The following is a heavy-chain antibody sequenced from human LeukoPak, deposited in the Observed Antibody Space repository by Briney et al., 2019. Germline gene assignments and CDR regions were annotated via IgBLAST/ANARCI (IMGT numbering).Heavy chain of an antibody. CDR3: AKTTRASIRSAFDI. J-gene: IGHJ3*02. D-gene: IGHD1-7*01. Sequence: SETLSLTCTVSGGSITTSSYYWGWVRQPPGKGLEWVGCTSHSGTTFYSPSLRSRVSISVDTSNSQFSLKLSSMTDTDTAVYYCAKTTRASIRSAFDIWGQGTLVTVSS. V-gene: IGHV4-39*01. CDR1: GGSITTSSYY. CDR2: TSHSGTT.